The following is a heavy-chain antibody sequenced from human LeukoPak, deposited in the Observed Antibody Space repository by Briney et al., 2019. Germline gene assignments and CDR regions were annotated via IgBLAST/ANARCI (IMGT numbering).Heavy chain of an antibody. CDR3: ARDAPLYYYMDV. Sequence: GRSLRLSCAASGFTFSSYAMHWVRQAPGKGLEWVAVISYHGSNKHYADSVKGRFTISRDNAKNSLYLQMNSLRAEDTAVYYCARDAPLYYYMDVWGKGTTVTVSS. J-gene: IGHJ6*03. CDR2: ISYHGSNK. V-gene: IGHV3-30*04. CDR1: GFTFSSYA.